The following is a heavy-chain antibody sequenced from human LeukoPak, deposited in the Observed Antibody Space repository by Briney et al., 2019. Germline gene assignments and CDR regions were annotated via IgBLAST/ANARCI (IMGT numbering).Heavy chain of an antibody. CDR2: ISGSGGTA. Sequence: PGGSLRLSCAASGFTFNNYAMSWVRQAPGKGLEWVPAISGSGGTAYYADSVKGRFTISRDNSKNTLYLQMNSLRAEDTALYYCAKEPLSVGATFNDYFDYWGQGTLVTVSS. V-gene: IGHV3-23*01. D-gene: IGHD1-26*01. J-gene: IGHJ4*02. CDR1: GFTFNNYA. CDR3: AKEPLSVGATFNDYFDY.